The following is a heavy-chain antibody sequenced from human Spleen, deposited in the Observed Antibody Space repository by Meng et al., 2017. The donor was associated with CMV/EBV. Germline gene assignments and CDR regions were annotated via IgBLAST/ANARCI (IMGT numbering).Heavy chain of an antibody. CDR2: IYYSGTT. D-gene: IGHD1-26*01. Sequence: GSLRLSCTVSGGSINTYYWSWIRQPPGKGLEWIGSIYYSGTTYYNTSPRSRVTITVDTTKNQFSLKLNTVTAADTALYYCTRQKYSGGDQGIRYFDYWGQGILVTVSS. CDR3: TRQKYSGGDQGIRYFDY. J-gene: IGHJ4*02. V-gene: IGHV4-39*01. CDR1: GGSINTYY.